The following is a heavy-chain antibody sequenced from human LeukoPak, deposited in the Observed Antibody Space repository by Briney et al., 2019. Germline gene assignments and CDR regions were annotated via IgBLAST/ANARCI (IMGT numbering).Heavy chain of an antibody. J-gene: IGHJ5*02. CDR2: INAYNGNT. V-gene: IGHV1-18*01. D-gene: IGHD2-2*01. Sequence: ASVKVSCKASGYTFTSYGISWVRQAPGQGLEWMGLINAYNGNTNYAQKLQGRVTMTTDTSTSTAYMELRSLRSDDTAVYYCARAGYCSSTSCYQGWFDPWGEGTLVTVSS. CDR1: GYTFTSYG. CDR3: ARAGYCSSTSCYQGWFDP.